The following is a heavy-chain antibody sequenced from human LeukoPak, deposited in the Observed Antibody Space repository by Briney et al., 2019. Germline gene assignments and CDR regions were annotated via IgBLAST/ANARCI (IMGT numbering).Heavy chain of an antibody. V-gene: IGHV1-2*02. D-gene: IGHD1-26*01. Sequence: GASLRVSFTASVYTFTRYYMHWVRQAPRQRLEWLGWINPHSGGTNYAQTFQGRVTMTKDTSISTAYMELSRLRSDDTVVYCCAREYVVGAMPDYWGQGTLVTVSS. CDR2: INPHSGGT. CDR1: VYTFTRYY. CDR3: AREYVVGAMPDY. J-gene: IGHJ4*02.